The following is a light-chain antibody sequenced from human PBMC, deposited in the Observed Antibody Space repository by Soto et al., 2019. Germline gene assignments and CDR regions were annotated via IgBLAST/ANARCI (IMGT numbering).Light chain of an antibody. CDR1: QSVSSSY. CDR3: QQYGSSPFT. J-gene: IGKJ4*01. Sequence: IGLTVYPGTPALSPGEKATRSCRASQSVSSSYLAWYQQKPGQAPRLLIYGASSRATGIPDRFSGSGSGTDFTLTISRLEPEEFSVDDCQQYGSSPFTVGGVTKVDIK. V-gene: IGKV3-20*01. CDR2: GAS.